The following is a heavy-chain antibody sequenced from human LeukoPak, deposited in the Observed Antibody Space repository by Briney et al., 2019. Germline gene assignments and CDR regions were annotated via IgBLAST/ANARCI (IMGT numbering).Heavy chain of an antibody. Sequence: GGSLRLSCAASGFTFSSYAMHWVRQAPGKGLEWVAVISYDGSNKYYADSVKGRFTTSRDNSKNALYLQMNSLRAEDTAVYYCAKGYYDSSGPDYWGQGTLVTVSS. CDR3: AKGYYDSSGPDY. CDR1: GFTFSSYA. J-gene: IGHJ4*02. CDR2: ISYDGSNK. D-gene: IGHD3-22*01. V-gene: IGHV3-30-3*01.